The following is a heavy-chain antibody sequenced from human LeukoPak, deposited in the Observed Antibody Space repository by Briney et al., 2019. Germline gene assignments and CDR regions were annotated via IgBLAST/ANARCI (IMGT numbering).Heavy chain of an antibody. J-gene: IGHJ4*02. Sequence: GGSLRLSCTASGFTFSSYWMSWVRQGPGKGLEWVANIRQDGSEIYYVDSVKGRFTISRDNAKNSLYLQMNSLRTEDTALYYCAKDSGVGGGYYSLIFDYWGQGTLVTVSS. CDR3: AKDSGVGGGYYSLIFDY. V-gene: IGHV3-7*03. CDR2: IRQDGSEI. CDR1: GFTFSSYW. D-gene: IGHD3-10*01.